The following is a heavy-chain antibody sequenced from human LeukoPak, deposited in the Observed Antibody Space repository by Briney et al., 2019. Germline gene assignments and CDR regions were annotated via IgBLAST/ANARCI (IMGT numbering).Heavy chain of an antibody. J-gene: IGHJ4*02. CDR3: SRSLYS. Sequence: GGSLRLSCATSGFAFSRSWMYWVRQAPGKGLEWVANIKEDGSETHYVDSAKGRFTISRDNAKNSLFLQLDNLRVEDTAVYYCSRSLYSWGQGTLVIVSP. CDR2: IKEDGSET. CDR1: GFAFSRSW. V-gene: IGHV3-7*01.